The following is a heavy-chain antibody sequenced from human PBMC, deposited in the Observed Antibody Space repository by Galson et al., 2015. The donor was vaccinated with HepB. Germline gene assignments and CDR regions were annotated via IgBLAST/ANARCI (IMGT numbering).Heavy chain of an antibody. CDR1: EFSLTTSGMC. D-gene: IGHD6-13*01. J-gene: IGHJ3*02. Sequence: PALVKPTQTLTLTCTFSEFSLTTSGMCVHWIRQPPGKALEWLARVDWDDDKYYSASLKTRLTISKDTSKDQVVLTMTNMDPVDTATYYCARTAAEATRGAFDIWGQGTMVTVSS. CDR3: ARTAAEATRGAFDI. V-gene: IGHV2-70*11. CDR2: VDWDDDK.